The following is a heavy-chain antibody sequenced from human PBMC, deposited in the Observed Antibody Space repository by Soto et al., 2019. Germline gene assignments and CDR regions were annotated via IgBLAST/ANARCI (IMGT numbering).Heavy chain of an antibody. Sequence: LRRSCAASGCTFSAYAMHWVRQAPCKGLEWVAVVSHDGTTKTHADAVKGRFTISRDNSKNTMYLQMNNLSAEDTAVYYCARERDYGDNSGAPWGQGTLVTVSS. CDR1: GCTFSAYA. D-gene: IGHD4-17*01. CDR3: ARERDYGDNSGAP. CDR2: VSHDGTTK. J-gene: IGHJ5*02. V-gene: IGHV3-30-3*01.